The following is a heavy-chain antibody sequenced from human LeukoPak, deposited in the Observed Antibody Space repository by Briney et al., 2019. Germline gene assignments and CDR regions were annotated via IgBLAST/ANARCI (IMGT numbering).Heavy chain of an antibody. CDR1: GGSISSGGYY. CDR3: ARQEHGDYVYIY. J-gene: IGHJ4*02. D-gene: IGHD4-17*01. Sequence: SETLSLTCTVSGGSISSGGYYWSSIRQHPGKGLEWIGYIYYSGSTYYNPSLKSRVTISVDTSKNQFSLKLSSVTAADTAVYYCARQEHGDYVYIYWGQGTLVTVSS. CDR2: IYYSGST. V-gene: IGHV4-31*03.